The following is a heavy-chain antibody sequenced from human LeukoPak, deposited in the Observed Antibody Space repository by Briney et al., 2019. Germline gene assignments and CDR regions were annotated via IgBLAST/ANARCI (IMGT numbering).Heavy chain of an antibody. CDR2: VYDSGST. J-gene: IGHJ4*02. CDR3: ARGSGWLLRF. D-gene: IGHD3-9*01. V-gene: IGHV4-59*01. CDR1: GGSISGYY. Sequence: PSETLSLTCTVSGGSISGYYWGWIRQPPGEGLEWIGYVYDSGSTNYNPSLKSRVTISVDTSKNQFSLKLSSVTAADTAVYYCARGSGWLLRFWGQGTLVTVSS.